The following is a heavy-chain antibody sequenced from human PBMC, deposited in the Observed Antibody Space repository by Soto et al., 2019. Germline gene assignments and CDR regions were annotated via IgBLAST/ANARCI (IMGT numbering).Heavy chain of an antibody. CDR2: IIPIFGTA. D-gene: IGHD3-9*01. V-gene: IGHV1-69*01. J-gene: IGHJ6*02. CDR3: ARVRDPFDILTGYYTPSSGMDV. Sequence: SVKVSCKASGGTFSSYAVSWVRQAPVQGLEWMGGIIPIFGTANYAQKFQGRVTITADESTSTAYMELSSLRSEETAVYYCARVRDPFDILTGYYTPSSGMDVWGQGTTVTVSS. CDR1: GGTFSSYA.